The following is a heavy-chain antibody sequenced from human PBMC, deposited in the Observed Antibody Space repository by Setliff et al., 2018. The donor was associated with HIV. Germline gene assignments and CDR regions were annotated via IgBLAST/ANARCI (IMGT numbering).Heavy chain of an antibody. J-gene: IGHJ4*02. CDR2: IYYSGST. V-gene: IGHV4-31*03. CDR1: GGSIRSGDYY. CDR3: ARGATYRSGWHFDY. Sequence: PSETLSLTCTVSGGSIRSGDYYWSWIRQHPGKGLEWIGYIYYSGSTFYNPSLKSRVTISVDTSKNQFSLKLTSVTAADTAVYYCARGATYRSGWHFDYWGQGTLVTVSS. D-gene: IGHD6-19*01.